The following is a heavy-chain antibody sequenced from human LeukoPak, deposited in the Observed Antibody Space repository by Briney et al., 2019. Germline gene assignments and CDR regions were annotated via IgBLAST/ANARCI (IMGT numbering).Heavy chain of an antibody. V-gene: IGHV4-61*08. CDR2: IYYSGST. D-gene: IGHD6-13*01. Sequence: PSETLSLTCNVSGGSIGSSGYYWSWIRQPPGKGLEWIGYIYYSGSTNYNPSLKSRVTISVDTSKNQFSLKLSSVTAADTAVYYCAREWAIAAAGTAFDIWGQGTMVTVSS. J-gene: IGHJ3*02. CDR1: GGSIGSSGYY. CDR3: AREWAIAAAGTAFDI.